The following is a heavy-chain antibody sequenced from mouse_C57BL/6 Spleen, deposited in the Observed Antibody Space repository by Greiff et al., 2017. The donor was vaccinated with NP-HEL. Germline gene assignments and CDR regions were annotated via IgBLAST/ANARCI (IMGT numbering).Heavy chain of an antibody. Sequence: EVKLMESGGGLVKPGGSLKLSCAASGFTFSSYTMSWVRQTPEKRLEWVATISGGGGNTYYPDSVKGRFTISRDNAKNTLYLQMSSLRSEDTALYYCARSRWLLIYYAMDYWGQGTSVTVSS. CDR2: ISGGGGNT. CDR1: GFTFSSYT. J-gene: IGHJ4*01. V-gene: IGHV5-9*01. CDR3: ARSRWLLIYYAMDY. D-gene: IGHD2-3*01.